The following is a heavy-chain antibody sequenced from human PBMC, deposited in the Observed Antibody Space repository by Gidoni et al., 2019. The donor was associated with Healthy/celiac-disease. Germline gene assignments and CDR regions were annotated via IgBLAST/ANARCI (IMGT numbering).Heavy chain of an antibody. CDR2: ISYDGSNK. J-gene: IGHJ4*02. CDR1: GFTFSSYA. V-gene: IGHV3-30-3*01. CDR3: ARGRAEQWLFPYYFDY. D-gene: IGHD6-19*01. Sequence: QVQLVESGGGVVQPGRSLRLSCAASGFTFSSYAMHWVRQAPGKGLEWVAVISYDGSNKYYADSVKGRFTISRDNSKNTLYLQMNSLRAEDTAVYYCARGRAEQWLFPYYFDYWGQGTLVTVSS.